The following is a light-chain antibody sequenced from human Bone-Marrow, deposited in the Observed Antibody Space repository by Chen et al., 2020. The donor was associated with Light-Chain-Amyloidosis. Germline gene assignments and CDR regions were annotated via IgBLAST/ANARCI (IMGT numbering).Light chain of an antibody. CDR1: NIGSTS. CDR2: DDS. CDR3: QVWDRGSDRPV. Sequence: SYVLNQPSSVSVAPGQTATSACGGNNIGSTSVHWYQQTPGQAPLLVVYDDSDRPSGIPGRLSGSNSGNTATLTISRVEAGDEDDYYCQVWDRGSDRPVFGGGTKLTVL. J-gene: IGLJ3*02. V-gene: IGLV3-21*02.